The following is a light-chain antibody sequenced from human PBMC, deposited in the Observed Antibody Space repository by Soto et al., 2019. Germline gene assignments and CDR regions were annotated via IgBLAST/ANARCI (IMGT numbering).Light chain of an antibody. J-gene: IGLJ2*01. Sequence: QSVLTQPPSASGSPGQSVTISCTGTSSDVGGYNYVSWYQQHPGKAPKLMIYEVSKRPSGVPDRFSSSKSGNTASLTVSGLQAEDEADYYCSYYEGSNIPGVVGGGTKVTV. CDR3: SYYEGSNIPGV. CDR1: SSDVGGYNY. V-gene: IGLV2-8*01. CDR2: EVS.